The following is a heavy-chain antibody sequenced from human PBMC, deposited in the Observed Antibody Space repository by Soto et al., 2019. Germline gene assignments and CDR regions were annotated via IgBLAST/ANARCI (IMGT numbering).Heavy chain of an antibody. V-gene: IGHV1-8*01. CDR3: ARGRRATYYDFWSDPGYAFDI. J-gene: IGHJ3*02. CDR2: MNPNSGNT. Sequence: ASVKVSCKASGYTFTSYDINWVRQATGQGLEWMGWMNPNSGNTGYAQKFQGRVTMTRNTSISTAYMELSSLRSEDTAVYYCARGRRATYYDFWSDPGYAFDIWGQGTMVTVSS. D-gene: IGHD3-3*01. CDR1: GYTFTSYD.